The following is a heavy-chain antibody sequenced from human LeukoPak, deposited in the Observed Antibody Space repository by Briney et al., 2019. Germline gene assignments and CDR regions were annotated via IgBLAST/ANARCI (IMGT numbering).Heavy chain of an antibody. CDR3: ARGPEYCTTSSCLLVGIDS. V-gene: IGHV1-2*02. D-gene: IGHD2-8*01. CDR2: INPNSGGT. Sequence: ASVKVSCKASGYTLTSYYMNWVRQAPGQGLEWMGWINPNSGGTNYAQKFQGRVTMTRDTSISTAYMELGSLRSEDTAVYYCARGPEYCTTSSCLLVGIDSWGQGTLVTVSS. CDR1: GYTLTSYY. J-gene: IGHJ4*02.